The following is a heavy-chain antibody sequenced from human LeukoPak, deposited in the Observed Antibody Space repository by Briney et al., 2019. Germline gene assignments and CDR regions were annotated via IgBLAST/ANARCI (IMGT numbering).Heavy chain of an antibody. CDR2: ISVTGDST. CDR3: AKDRGSYSYGYVGY. J-gene: IGHJ4*02. Sequence: GGSLRLSCTASGFTLRSYAMNWVRQAPGKGLEWVSAISVTGDSTDYADSVKGRFTISRDNSKNTLYLQMSSLRVEDTAVYYCAKDRGSYSYGYVGYWGQGTLVTVSS. CDR1: GFTLRSYA. D-gene: IGHD5-18*01. V-gene: IGHV3-23*01.